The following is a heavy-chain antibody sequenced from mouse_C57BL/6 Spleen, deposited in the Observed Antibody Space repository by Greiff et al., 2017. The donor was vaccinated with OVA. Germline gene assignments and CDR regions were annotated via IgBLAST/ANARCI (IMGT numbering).Heavy chain of an antibody. CDR2: INPNNGGT. V-gene: IGHV1-26*01. D-gene: IGHD2-1*01. CDR1: GYTFTDYY. Sequence: VQLQQSGPELVKPGASVKISCKASGYTFTDYYMNWVKQSHGKSLEWIGDINPNNGGTSYNQKFKGKATLTVDKSSSTAYMELRRLTSEDSAVYYCARGDGNYRYYAMDYWGQGTSVTVSS. J-gene: IGHJ4*01. CDR3: ARGDGNYRYYAMDY.